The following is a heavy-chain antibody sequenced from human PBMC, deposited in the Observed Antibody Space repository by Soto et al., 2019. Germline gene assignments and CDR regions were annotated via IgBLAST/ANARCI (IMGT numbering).Heavy chain of an antibody. D-gene: IGHD3-22*01. CDR2: INAGNGNT. Sequence: QVQLVQSGAEVKKPGASVKVSCKASGYTFTSYAMHWVRQAPGQRLEWMGWINAGNGNTKYSQKFQGRVTITRDTTGNKASMKLGSLRCDDTAVNYCARDLCYYDSGGYSALGDLWGQGTMVTVSS. CDR1: GYTFTSYA. V-gene: IGHV1-3*01. CDR3: ARDLCYYDSGGYSALGDL. J-gene: IGHJ3*01.